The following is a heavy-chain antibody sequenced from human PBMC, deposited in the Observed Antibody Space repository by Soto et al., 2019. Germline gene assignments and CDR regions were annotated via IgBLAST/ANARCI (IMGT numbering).Heavy chain of an antibody. Sequence: EVQLLESGGGLVQPGGSLTLSCATSGFTFSTYAMNWVRQAPGKGLEWVSVTLGSGGSTYYADSVKGRFTISRDNARNTLYLQMISLRVEDTAVYYCLKDWSSVTTTPFWGQGTPVTVSS. V-gene: IGHV3-23*01. D-gene: IGHD4-17*01. CDR2: TLGSGGST. CDR1: GFTFSTYA. J-gene: IGHJ4*02. CDR3: LKDWSSVTTTPF.